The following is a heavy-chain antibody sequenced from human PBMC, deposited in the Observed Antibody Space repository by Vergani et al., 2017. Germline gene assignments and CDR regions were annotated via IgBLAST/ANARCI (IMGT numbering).Heavy chain of an antibody. V-gene: IGHV3-7*01. CDR2: INQDGSAT. Sequence: QLVESGGGLVQPGGSLRLSCVTSGFTFSNFWMMWVRQAPGKGLVWLASINQDGSATYYLDSVKGRFSVSRDNAKNSLYLQMHGLSVEDTAIYYCAKDDYGQYPTACASWGQGGLVTVSS. CDR3: AKDDYGQYPTACAS. CDR1: GFTFSNFW. D-gene: IGHD4-17*01. J-gene: IGHJ4*02.